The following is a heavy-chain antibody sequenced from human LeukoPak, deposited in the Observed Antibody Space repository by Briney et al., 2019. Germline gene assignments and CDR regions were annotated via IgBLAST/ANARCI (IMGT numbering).Heavy chain of an antibody. D-gene: IGHD4-17*01. V-gene: IGHV4-39*07. CDR3: ARVASISPLRPNFDY. Sequence: PSETLSLTCTVSGGSISSSTYYWGWIRQPPGKGLEWIGNLYYNGSTYYNPSLKSRVAISVDTSKNQFSLKLTSVTAADTAVYYCARVASISPLRPNFDYWGQGTLVTVSS. CDR1: GGSISSSTYY. CDR2: LYYNGST. J-gene: IGHJ4*02.